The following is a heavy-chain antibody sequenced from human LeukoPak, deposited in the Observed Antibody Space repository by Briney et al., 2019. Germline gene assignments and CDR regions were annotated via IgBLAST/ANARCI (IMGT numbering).Heavy chain of an antibody. J-gene: IGHJ4*02. CDR1: GFSFSGHW. V-gene: IGHV3-74*01. D-gene: IGHD6-6*01. Sequence: GGSLRLSCTASGFSFSGHWMHWARQLPGKGLVWVSRISPTGSTTSYADSVKGRFTVSRDNAKNALYLQVNNLRAEDTAVYYCARGPNSNWSGLDFWGQGTLLTVSS. CDR3: ARGPNSNWSGLDF. CDR2: ISPTGSTT.